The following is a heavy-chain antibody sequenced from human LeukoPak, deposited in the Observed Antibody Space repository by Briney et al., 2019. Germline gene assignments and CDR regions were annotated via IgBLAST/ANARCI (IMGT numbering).Heavy chain of an antibody. CDR1: GFTFTDHF. J-gene: IGHJ4*02. CDR3: ARDFNWGADY. D-gene: IGHD7-27*01. V-gene: IGHV1-2*02. Sequence: ASVKVSCKASGFTFTDHFMHWVRQAPGQGLEWMGWINGNSGATFYAQKFQDRVTVTRDTSISTMYMELNRLTSGDTAVYFCARDFNWGADYWGQGTLVAVSS. CDR2: INGNSGAT.